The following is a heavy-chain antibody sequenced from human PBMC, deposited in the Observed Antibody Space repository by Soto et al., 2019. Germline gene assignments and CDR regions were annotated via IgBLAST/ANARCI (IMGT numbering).Heavy chain of an antibody. CDR1: GGSISISKDY. CDR2: VYYSGST. J-gene: IGHJ6*03. CDR3: ARDALRFPDPFSCMDV. Sequence: SWSLSLSSTLSGGSISISKDYVSWIRQPPGKGLEWIGYVYYSGSTNYNPSLKSRVTISLDTSKNQFSLKLSSVTAADTAVYYCARDALRFPDPFSCMDVWGKGTTVTVSS. D-gene: IGHD3-3*01. V-gene: IGHV4-61*01.